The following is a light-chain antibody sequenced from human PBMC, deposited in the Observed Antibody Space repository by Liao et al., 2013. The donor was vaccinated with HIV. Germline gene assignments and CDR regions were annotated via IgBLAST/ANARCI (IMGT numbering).Light chain of an antibody. CDR2: QDT. CDR3: QAWDISTHVV. Sequence: SYELTQPPSVSVSPGQTASIACSADKLETKYVSWYQQKPGRSPVLVIYQDTKRPPGIPERFSGSNSGNTATLTISGTQAMDEADYYCQAWDISTHVVFGGGTKLTVL. CDR1: KLETKY. J-gene: IGLJ2*01. V-gene: IGLV3-1*01.